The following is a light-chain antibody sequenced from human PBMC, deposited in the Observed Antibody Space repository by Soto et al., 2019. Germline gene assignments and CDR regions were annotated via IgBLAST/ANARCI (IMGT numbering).Light chain of an antibody. J-gene: IGKJ1*01. V-gene: IGKV1-5*01. CDR2: DAS. Sequence: DIQMTQSPSTLSASVGDRVTITCRAIQSISSWLAWYQQKPGKAPKLLIYDASSLESGVPSRFSGSGSGTEFTRTSSGLQPDDFATYYCQQYNSYPLTFGQETKVEIK. CDR3: QQYNSYPLT. CDR1: QSISSW.